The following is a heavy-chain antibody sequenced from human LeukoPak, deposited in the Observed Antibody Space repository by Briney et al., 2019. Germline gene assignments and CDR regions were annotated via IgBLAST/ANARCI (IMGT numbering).Heavy chain of an antibody. CDR3: AKPRDYYNYYYGMDV. V-gene: IGHV3-7*01. CDR1: GFSLSNYW. J-gene: IGHJ6*02. Sequence: PGGSLRLSCAASGFSLSNYWISWVRQAPGKGLEWVANIKLDGSEKYYVNSVKGRFTISRDNAKNSLNLQMNSLRAEDTAVYYCAKPRDYYNYYYGMDVWGQGTTVTASS. D-gene: IGHD3-10*01. CDR2: IKLDGSEK.